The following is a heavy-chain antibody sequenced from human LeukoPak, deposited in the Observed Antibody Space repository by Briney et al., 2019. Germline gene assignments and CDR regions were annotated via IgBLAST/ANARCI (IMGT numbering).Heavy chain of an antibody. CDR2: IYYSGST. Sequence: SETLSLTCTVSGYSISSGYYWGWIRQPPGKGLEWIGGIYYSGSTYYNPSLKSRVTISLDTSKNQFSLKLSSVTAADTAVYYCARQGFGSSYFDYWGQGTLVTVSS. CDR1: GYSISSGYY. J-gene: IGHJ4*02. V-gene: IGHV4-38-2*02. D-gene: IGHD3-16*01. CDR3: ARQGFGSSYFDY.